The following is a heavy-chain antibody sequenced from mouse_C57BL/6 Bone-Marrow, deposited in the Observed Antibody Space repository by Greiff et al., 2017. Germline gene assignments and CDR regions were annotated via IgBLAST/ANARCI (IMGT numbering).Heavy chain of an antibody. J-gene: IGHJ2*01. CDR2: IDPENGDT. V-gene: IGHV14-4*01. Sequence: EVQLQESGAELVRPGASVKLSCTASGFNIKDDYMHWVKQRPEQGLAWIGWIDPENGDTDYASKFQGKATITAATSSNTAYLQLSSLTSEDTAVYYCTASCDGDPLDYWGQGTTLTVSS. CDR1: GFNIKDDY. D-gene: IGHD2-3*01. CDR3: TASCDGDPLDY.